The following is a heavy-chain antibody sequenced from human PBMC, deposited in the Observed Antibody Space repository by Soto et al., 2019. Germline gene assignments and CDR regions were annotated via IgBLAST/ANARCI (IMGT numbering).Heavy chain of an antibody. CDR3: VRVETKTLRNVFHP. J-gene: IGHJ5*02. CDR1: GASISGFY. D-gene: IGHD1-1*01. CDR2: IYSTGTT. V-gene: IGHV4-4*07. Sequence: SETLSLTCTVSGASISGFYWSWIRKSAGKGLEWIGRIYSTGTTDYNPSLKSRVMMSVDTSKKQFSLKLRSVTAADTAVYYCVRVETKTLRNVFHPWGQGISVTLSS.